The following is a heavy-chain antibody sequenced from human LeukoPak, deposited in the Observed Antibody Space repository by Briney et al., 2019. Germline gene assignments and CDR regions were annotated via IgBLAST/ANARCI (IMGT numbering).Heavy chain of an antibody. J-gene: IGHJ4*02. CDR3: ARGGVTILGDY. CDR2: IYHSGST. CDR1: GYSISSGYF. Sequence: PSETLSLTCTVSGYSISSGYFWGWLRQPPGKGLEWIGSIYHSGSTYYNPSLKSRVTISVDTSKNQFSLKLSSVTAADTAVYYCARGGVTILGDYWGQGTLATVSS. D-gene: IGHD3-10*01. V-gene: IGHV4-38-2*02.